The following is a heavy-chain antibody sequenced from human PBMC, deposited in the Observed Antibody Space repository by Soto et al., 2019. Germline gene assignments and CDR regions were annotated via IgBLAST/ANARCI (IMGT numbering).Heavy chain of an antibody. CDR1: GYTFTSYC. Sequence: ASVKVSCKSSGYTFTSYCISWVRQAPGQGLECMGWISAYNGNTNYAQKLQGRVTMTTDTSTSTAYMELRSLRSDDTAVYYCARDSSLDCSSTSCYKRYYYGMDVWGQGTTVTVSS. J-gene: IGHJ6*02. D-gene: IGHD2-2*02. CDR3: ARDSSLDCSSTSCYKRYYYGMDV. V-gene: IGHV1-18*01. CDR2: ISAYNGNT.